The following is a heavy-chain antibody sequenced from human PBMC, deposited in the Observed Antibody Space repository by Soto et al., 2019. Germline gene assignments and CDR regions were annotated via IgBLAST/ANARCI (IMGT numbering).Heavy chain of an antibody. V-gene: IGHV4-59*01. CDR1: GGSISSYY. D-gene: IGHD3-10*01. CDR2: IYYSGST. CDR3: ARGFRELRYGMDV. J-gene: IGHJ6*02. Sequence: KTSEILTLTCTVSGGSISSYYWSWIRQPPGKGLEWIGYIYYSGSTNYNPSLKSRVTISVDTSKNQFSLKLSSVTAADTAVYYCARGFRELRYGMDVWGQGTTVTVSS.